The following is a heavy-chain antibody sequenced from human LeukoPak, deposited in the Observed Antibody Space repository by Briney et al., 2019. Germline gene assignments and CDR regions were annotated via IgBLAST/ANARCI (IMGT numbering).Heavy chain of an antibody. CDR3: GRSGRYRPSDL. D-gene: IGHD1-26*01. J-gene: IGHJ5*02. Sequence: GGSLRLSCAASGFILSDHYIDWVRQAPGKGLEWVGRTRNKANSYTTEYAASVKGRFTISRDDPKNLPYLQMNSLKSEDTAVYYCGRSGRYRPSDLWGQGTLVTVSS. CDR2: TRNKANSYTT. V-gene: IGHV3-72*01. CDR1: GFILSDHY.